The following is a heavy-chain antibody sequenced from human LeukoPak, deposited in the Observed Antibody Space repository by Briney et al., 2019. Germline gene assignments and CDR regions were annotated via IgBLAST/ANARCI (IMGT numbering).Heavy chain of an antibody. Sequence: GGSLRLSCAASGFSVSRNYMTWGRQAPGEGLEWVSLSHSGGSTSYADSVKGRFTISRDNSKNTLYLQMNSLRTEDTAVYYCARKTDHQTGGDYWGQRTLVTVST. V-gene: IGHV3-66*01. CDR2: SHSGGST. CDR1: GFSVSRNY. D-gene: IGHD1-1*01. J-gene: IGHJ4*02. CDR3: ARKTDHQTGGDY.